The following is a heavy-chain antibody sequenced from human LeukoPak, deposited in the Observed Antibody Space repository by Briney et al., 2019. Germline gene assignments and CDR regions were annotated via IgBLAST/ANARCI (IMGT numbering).Heavy chain of an antibody. V-gene: IGHV1-69*13. CDR1: GGTFNNFA. CDR3: ARGPHTSSWYKHAFDI. Sequence: SVKVSCKASGGTFNNFAICWVRQAPGQGLEWMEGXXXVFGTPTYAQKFQGRVTITADESTRTAHMELSSLRSDDTAVYYCARGPHTSSWYKHAFDIWAQGTMVTVSS. J-gene: IGHJ3*02. D-gene: IGHD6-13*01. CDR2: XXXVFGTP.